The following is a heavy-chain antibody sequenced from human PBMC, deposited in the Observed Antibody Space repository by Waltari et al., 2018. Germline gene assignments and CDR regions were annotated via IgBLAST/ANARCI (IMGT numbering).Heavy chain of an antibody. D-gene: IGHD1-26*01. CDR2: IYYSGST. J-gene: IGHJ3*02. CDR3: AVGATHIRAFDI. V-gene: IGHV4-59*08. CDR1: GGSISSYY. Sequence: QVQLQESGPGLVKPSETLSLTCTVSGGSISSYYWSWIRQPPGKGLEWIGYIYYSGSTNYNPSLKSRVTISVDTSKNQFSLKLSSVTAADTAVYYCAVGATHIRAFDIWGQGTMVTVSS.